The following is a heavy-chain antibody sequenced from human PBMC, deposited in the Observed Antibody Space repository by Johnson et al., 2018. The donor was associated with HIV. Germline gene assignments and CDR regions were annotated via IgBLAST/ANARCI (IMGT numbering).Heavy chain of an antibody. CDR1: GFTFSSYP. V-gene: IGHV3-30*04. J-gene: IGHJ3*02. CDR2: IWYDGSIQ. Sequence: QVQLVESGGGVVQPGRSLRLSCVVSGFTFSSYPMHWVRQAPGKGLEWVAVIWYDGSIQYYADSVKGRFTISRDSSKNTLYLQMNSLRAEDTAVYYCGRDINYSNYVTDAFDIWGQGTVVTVSS. D-gene: IGHD4-11*01. CDR3: GRDINYSNYVTDAFDI.